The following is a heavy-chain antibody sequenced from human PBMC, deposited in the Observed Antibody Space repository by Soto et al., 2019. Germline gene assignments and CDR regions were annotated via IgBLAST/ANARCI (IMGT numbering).Heavy chain of an antibody. D-gene: IGHD7-27*01. CDR3: TRANWYSEY. J-gene: IGHJ4*02. V-gene: IGHV4-59*11. CDR1: GGAISNQY. Sequence: QVQLQESGPGLVKPSETLSLTCSVSGGAISNQYWSWVRQPPGKGLEWIGYIYYNGNTNYNPSPKSRVTMSVDTSRNQISLKLTTVTAADTAVYYCTRANWYSEYWGQGTLVTVS. CDR2: IYYNGNT.